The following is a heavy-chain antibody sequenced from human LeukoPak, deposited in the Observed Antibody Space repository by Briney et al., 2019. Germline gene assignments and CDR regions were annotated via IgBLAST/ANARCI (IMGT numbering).Heavy chain of an antibody. CDR1: GFTFSTYV. V-gene: IGHV3-48*03. D-gene: IGHD4-17*01. Sequence: GGSLRLSCAASGFTFSTYVMSWVRQAPGKGLEWVSYITTSGRTIYYADSVKGRFTISRDNAKNSLYLQMNSLRAEDTAVYYCARGEDYGTNSFDYWGQGTLVTVSS. CDR2: ITTSGRTI. CDR3: ARGEDYGTNSFDY. J-gene: IGHJ4*02.